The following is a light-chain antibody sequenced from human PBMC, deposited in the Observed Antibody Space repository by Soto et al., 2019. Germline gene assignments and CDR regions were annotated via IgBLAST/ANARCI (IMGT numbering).Light chain of an antibody. CDR1: QSVSSN. J-gene: IGKJ5*01. CDR3: QQYSNSPIT. V-gene: IGKV3D-15*01. CDR2: DAS. Sequence: EIVMTQSPATLSVSPGERATLSCRASQSVSSNLAWYQQKPGQAPRLLIYDASNRATGIPARFSGSGSGTDFTLTISRLEPEDFAVYYCQQYSNSPITFGQGTRLEIK.